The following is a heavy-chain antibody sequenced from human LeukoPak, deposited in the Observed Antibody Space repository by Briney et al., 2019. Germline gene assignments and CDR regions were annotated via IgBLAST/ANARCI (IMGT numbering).Heavy chain of an antibody. J-gene: IGHJ4*02. CDR3: TGAYTYAYFDY. Sequence: GGSLRLSCAASGFTFSSYSMNWVRQAPGKGLEWVSSISSSYSYIYYADSVKGRFTISRDNSKNTLSLQMSSLRSDDTAVYYCTGAYTYAYFDYWGQGTLVAVSS. V-gene: IGHV3-21*01. D-gene: IGHD5-18*01. CDR2: ISSSYSYI. CDR1: GFTFSSYS.